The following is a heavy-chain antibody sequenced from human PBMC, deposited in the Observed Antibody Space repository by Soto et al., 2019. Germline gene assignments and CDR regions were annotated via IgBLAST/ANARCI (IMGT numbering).Heavy chain of an antibody. CDR3: ARHSSSGYVFNNWFDP. D-gene: IGHD3-22*01. CDR1: GYSFTSYW. CDR2: IYPGDSDT. J-gene: IGHJ5*02. Sequence: GESLKISCKGSGYSFTSYWIGWVRQMPGKGLEWMGIIYPGDSDTRYSPSFQGQVTISADKSISTAYLQWSSLKASDTAMHYCARHSSSGYVFNNWFDPWGQGTLVTVSS. V-gene: IGHV5-51*01.